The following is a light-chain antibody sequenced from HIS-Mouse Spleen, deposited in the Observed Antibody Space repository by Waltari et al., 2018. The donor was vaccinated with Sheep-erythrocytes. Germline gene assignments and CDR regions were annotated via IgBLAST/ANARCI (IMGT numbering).Light chain of an antibody. CDR1: SSDGGGYNS. J-gene: IGLJ1*01. V-gene: IGLV2-11*01. CDR3: CSYAGSYNHV. CDR2: DVS. Sequence: QSALTQPRSVSGPPGQSVTIPCTGTSSDGGGYNSVSWYQQHPGKAPKLMSYDVSKRPSGVPDRFSGSKSGNTASLTISGLQAEDEADYYCCSYAGSYNHVFGTGTKVTVL.